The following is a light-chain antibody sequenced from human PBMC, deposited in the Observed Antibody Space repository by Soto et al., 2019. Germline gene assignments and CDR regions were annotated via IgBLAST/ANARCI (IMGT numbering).Light chain of an antibody. V-gene: IGKV1-5*03. CDR3: QQYAAYPLT. J-gene: IGKJ4*01. Sequence: DIQLTQSPSTLSASVGDRVTITCRASQSINSWLAWYQQRPGKAPKLLVYKASSLESGVPSRFSGSGSGTEFTLTISTLQPDDFATYYCQQYAAYPLTFGGGTKVEI. CDR1: QSINSW. CDR2: KAS.